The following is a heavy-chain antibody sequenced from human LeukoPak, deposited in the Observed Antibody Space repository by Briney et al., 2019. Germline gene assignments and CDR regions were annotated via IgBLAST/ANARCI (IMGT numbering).Heavy chain of an antibody. J-gene: IGHJ4*02. CDR1: GGSISSSSYY. V-gene: IGHV4-39*01. D-gene: IGHD5-18*01. CDR3: ASGYSYDLFDY. CDR2: IYYSGST. Sequence: SETLSLTCTVSGGSISSSSYYWGWIRQPPGKGLEWIGSIYYSGSTYYNPSLKSRVTISVDTSKNQFALKLSSVTAADTAVYYCASGYSYDLFDYWGQGTLVTVSS.